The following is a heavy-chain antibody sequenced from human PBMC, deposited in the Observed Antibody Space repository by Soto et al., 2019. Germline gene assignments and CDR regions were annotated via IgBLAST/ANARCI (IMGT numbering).Heavy chain of an antibody. D-gene: IGHD2-15*01. V-gene: IGHV4-31*01. CDR1: RDCINSGGFY. CDR2: TFHSGST. Sequence: QVQLQESGPGLVKPSQTLSLTCSVSRDCINSGGFYYSRIRPPPGKGLEWLGYTFHSGSTLYNPSLRGLLTLSADTSRNPLSLRLTSVTAADTAVYYCVRGGIAGHWFDPWGQGILVTVSS. CDR3: VRGGIAGHWFDP. J-gene: IGHJ5*02.